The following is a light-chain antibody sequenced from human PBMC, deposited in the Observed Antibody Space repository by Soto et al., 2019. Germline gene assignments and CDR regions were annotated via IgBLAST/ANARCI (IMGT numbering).Light chain of an antibody. CDR3: HQYHSSPWT. CDR2: WAS. J-gene: IGKJ1*01. Sequence: VMTQSPDSLAVSLGERATINCKSSQSVLYSYNNKNYLAWYQQKPGQPPKLLIYWASTRDSGVPDRFGGRGSGTDFTLTISSLQAEDVAVYFCHQYHSSPWTFGHGTKVEIK. V-gene: IGKV4-1*01. CDR1: QSVLYSYNNKNY.